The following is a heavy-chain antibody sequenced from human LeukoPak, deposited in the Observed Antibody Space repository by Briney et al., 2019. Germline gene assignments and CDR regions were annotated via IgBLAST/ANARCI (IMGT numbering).Heavy chain of an antibody. D-gene: IGHD1-26*01. J-gene: IGHJ4*02. CDR3: AGGVGATTYF. V-gene: IGHV4-39*07. Sequence: PSETLSLTCTVSGGSISSSDDYWGWIRQPPGKGLEWIGVIYYGGSTYYHPSLKSRVTISMDTSKSQFSLRLTSVTAADTAVYYCAGGVGATTYFWGLGTLVTVSS. CDR1: GGSISSSDDY. CDR2: IYYGGST.